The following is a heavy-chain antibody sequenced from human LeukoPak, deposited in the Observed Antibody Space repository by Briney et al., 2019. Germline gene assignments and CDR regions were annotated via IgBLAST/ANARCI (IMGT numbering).Heavy chain of an antibody. CDR1: GGSISSYY. CDR3: ARYYYYDSSGYPTGWFDP. J-gene: IGHJ5*02. D-gene: IGHD3-22*01. Sequence: PSETLSLTCTVSGGSISSYYWSWIRQPPGKGLEWIGYIYYSGSTNYNPSLKSRVTISVDTSMNQFSLKLSSVTAADTAVYYCARYYYYDSSGYPTGWFDPWGQGTLVTVSS. CDR2: IYYSGST. V-gene: IGHV4-59*01.